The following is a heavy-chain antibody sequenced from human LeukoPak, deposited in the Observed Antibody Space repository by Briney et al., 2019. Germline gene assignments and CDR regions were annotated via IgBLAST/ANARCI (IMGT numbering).Heavy chain of an antibody. CDR2: IYYSGST. Sequence: PSETLSLTCTVSGGSISSYYWSWIRQPPGKGLEWIGYIYYSGSTNYNPSLKSRVTISVDTSKNQFSLKLSSVTAADTAVYYCARDHNGWHFFDYWGQGTLVTVSS. CDR3: ARDHNGWHFFDY. CDR1: GGSISSYY. V-gene: IGHV4-59*12. D-gene: IGHD6-19*01. J-gene: IGHJ4*02.